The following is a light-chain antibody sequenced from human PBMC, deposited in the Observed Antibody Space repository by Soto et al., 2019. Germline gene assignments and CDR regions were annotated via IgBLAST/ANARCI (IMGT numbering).Light chain of an antibody. J-gene: IGKJ1*01. CDR1: QSISRW. CDR3: QQYNSYSTCS. Sequence: DIPMTQSPSTLSASVGDRVTITCRASQSISRWLAWYQQRPGKAPKILIYDASILKSGITSRFSGSGSGTEFSLTLSILQTEDFATYYCQQYNSYSTCSFGQGTEVEVK. V-gene: IGKV1-5*01. CDR2: DAS.